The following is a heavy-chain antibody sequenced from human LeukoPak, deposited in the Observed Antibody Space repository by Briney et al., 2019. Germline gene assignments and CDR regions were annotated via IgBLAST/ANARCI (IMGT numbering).Heavy chain of an antibody. CDR3: ARLGWQLVGYYFDY. D-gene: IGHD6-6*01. CDR2: IYPGDSDT. J-gene: IGHJ4*02. CDR1: GYSFTSYW. Sequence: GESLKISCKGSGYSFTSYWIGWVRQTPGKGREWMGIIYPGDSDTIYSPSFQGQVTTSADKSISTAYLQWSSLKASDTAMYYCARLGWQLVGYYFDYWGQGTLVTVSS. V-gene: IGHV5-51*01.